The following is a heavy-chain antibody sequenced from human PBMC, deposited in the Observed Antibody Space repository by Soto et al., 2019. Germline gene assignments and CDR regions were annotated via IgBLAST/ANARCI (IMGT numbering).Heavy chain of an antibody. D-gene: IGHD3-22*01. CDR3: ARGSAVVIPRKFDY. CDR1: GGSISSYY. J-gene: IGHJ4*02. Sequence: SETLSLTCTVSGGSISSYYWSWIRQPPGKGLEWIGYIYYSGSTNYNPSLKSRVTISVDTSKNQFSLKLSSVTAADTAVYYCARGSAVVIPRKFDYWGQGTLVTVSS. CDR2: IYYSGST. V-gene: IGHV4-59*01.